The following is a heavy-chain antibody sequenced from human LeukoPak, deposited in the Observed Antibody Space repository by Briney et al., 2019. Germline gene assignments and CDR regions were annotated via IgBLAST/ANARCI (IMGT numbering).Heavy chain of an antibody. V-gene: IGHV4-30-4*08. CDR2: IYYSGST. Sequence: PSETLSLTCTVSGGSISSGDYYWSWIRQPPGKGLERIGYIYYSGSTYYNPSLKSRVTISVDTSKNQFSLKLSSVTAADTAVYYCARDRPVTTHAFDIWGQGTMVTVSS. J-gene: IGHJ3*02. CDR1: GGSISSGDYY. CDR3: ARDRPVTTHAFDI. D-gene: IGHD4-17*01.